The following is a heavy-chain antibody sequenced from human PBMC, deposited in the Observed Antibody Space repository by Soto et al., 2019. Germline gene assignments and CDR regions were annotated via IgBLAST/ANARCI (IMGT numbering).Heavy chain of an antibody. CDR3: AREGAAGERYYYGMDV. D-gene: IGHD6-13*01. CDR2: IYYSGST. CDR1: GGSISSYY. V-gene: IGHV4-59*12. Sequence: SETLSLTCTVSGGSISSYYWSWIRQPPGKGLEWIGYIYYSGSTNYNPSLKSRVTISVDTSKNQFSLKLSSVTAADTAVYYCAREGAAGERYYYGMDVWGQGTTVTVSS. J-gene: IGHJ6*02.